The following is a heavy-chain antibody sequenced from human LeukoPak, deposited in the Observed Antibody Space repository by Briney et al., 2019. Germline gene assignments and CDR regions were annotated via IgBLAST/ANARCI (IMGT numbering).Heavy chain of an antibody. CDR3: ARGVNFRDASDT. V-gene: IGHV3-33*01. Sequence: PGRSLRLSCAASGFTFINYVTHWVRQAPGKGLEWVAVIWYDGEDKYYEDSVKGRFTISRDNSKNTVYLQMNTLRAEDTAVYYCARGVNFRDASDTWGQGTMVTVSS. CDR2: IWYDGEDK. CDR1: GFTFINYV. J-gene: IGHJ3*02. D-gene: IGHD5-24*01.